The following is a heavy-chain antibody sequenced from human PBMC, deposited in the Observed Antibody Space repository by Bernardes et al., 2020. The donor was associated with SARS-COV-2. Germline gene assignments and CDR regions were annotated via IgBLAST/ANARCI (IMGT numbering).Heavy chain of an antibody. Sequence: KVSGYTLTELSIHWVRPPPGKGLEWMGVFDPEDDETIYAQQFQGRVTMTEDSSTDTAYMELSSLRSDDTAVYYCSTYCHSWSGPNHYIADVWGQGTGSPSP. CDR1: GYTLTELS. CDR3: STYCHSWSGPNHYIADV. CDR2: FDPEDDET. D-gene: IGHD3-3*01. J-gene: IGHJ6*01. V-gene: IGHV1-24*01.